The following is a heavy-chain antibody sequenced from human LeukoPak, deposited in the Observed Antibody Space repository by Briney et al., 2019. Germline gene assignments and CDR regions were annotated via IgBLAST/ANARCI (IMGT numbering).Heavy chain of an antibody. D-gene: IGHD3-3*01. CDR3: ARVGWSGYHFDY. V-gene: IGHV3-66*01. J-gene: IGHJ4*02. CDR1: GFTVSSNY. CDR2: IYSSGNT. Sequence: PGGSLRLSCAASGFTVSSNYMSWVRQAPGKGLEWVSVIYSSGNTYYADSVKGRFTFSRDNSKNTLYLQMNSLRAEDTAVYFCARVGWSGYHFDYWGQGTLVTVSS.